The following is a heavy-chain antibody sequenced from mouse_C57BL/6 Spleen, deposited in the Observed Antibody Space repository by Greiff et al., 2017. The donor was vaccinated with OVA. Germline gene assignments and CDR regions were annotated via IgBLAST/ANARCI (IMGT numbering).Heavy chain of an antibody. J-gene: IGHJ2*01. CDR2: INPGGGGT. CDR3: ERWGTTDGYYFDY. Sequence: QVQLQQSGAELVRPGTSVKVSCTASGYAFTNYLIAWVKQRPGQGLEWIGVINPGGGGTNYNEKFKGRATLTADKSSSTAYMQLSSLTSEDLAVYSCERWGTTDGYYFDYWGKGTTLTVAS. D-gene: IGHD2-14*01. CDR1: GYAFTNYL. V-gene: IGHV1-54*01.